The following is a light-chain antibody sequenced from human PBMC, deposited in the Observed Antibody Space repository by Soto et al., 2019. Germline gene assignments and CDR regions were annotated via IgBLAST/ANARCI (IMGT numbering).Light chain of an antibody. Sequence: QSALTQPPSASGSPGQSVTISCTRTSSDVGGYNYVSWYQQHPGKAPKLMIYEVSERPSGVPDRFSGSKSSNTASLTVSGLQAEDEADYYCSSYAGSNNFVFGTGTKLTVL. CDR3: SSYAGSNNFV. CDR1: SSDVGGYNY. V-gene: IGLV2-8*01. J-gene: IGLJ1*01. CDR2: EVS.